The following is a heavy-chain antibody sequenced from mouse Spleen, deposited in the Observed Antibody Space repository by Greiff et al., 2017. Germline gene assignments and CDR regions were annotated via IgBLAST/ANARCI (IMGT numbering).Heavy chain of an antibody. V-gene: IGHV1-52*01. Sequence: VQLQHPGAELVRPGSSVKLSCKASGYTFTSYWMHWVKQRPIQGLEWIGNIDPSDSETHYNQKFKDKATLTVDKSSSTAYMQLSSLTSEDSAVYYCARGLTGTYFDVWGAGTTVTVSS. CDR3: ARGLTGTYFDV. J-gene: IGHJ1*01. CDR2: IDPSDSET. D-gene: IGHD4-1*01. CDR1: GYTFTSYW.